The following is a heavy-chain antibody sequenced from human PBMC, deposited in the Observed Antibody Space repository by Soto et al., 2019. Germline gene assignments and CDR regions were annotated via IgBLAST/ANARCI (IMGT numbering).Heavy chain of an antibody. Sequence: GGSLRLSCAASGFTFGSYSMNWVRQAPGKGLEWVSSISSSSSYIYYADSVKGRFTISRDNAKNSLYLQMNSLRAEDTAVYYCARGIVGATRYFQHWGQGTLVTVSS. CDR3: ARGIVGATRYFQH. CDR1: GFTFGSYS. CDR2: ISSSSSYI. J-gene: IGHJ1*01. V-gene: IGHV3-21*01. D-gene: IGHD1-26*01.